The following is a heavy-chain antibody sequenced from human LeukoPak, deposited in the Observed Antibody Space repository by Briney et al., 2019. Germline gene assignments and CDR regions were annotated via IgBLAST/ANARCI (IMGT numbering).Heavy chain of an antibody. J-gene: IGHJ4*02. Sequence: SETLSLTCTVSGGSVSSSTYYWGWIRQPLGKELEWIGTIYYSGSTNYNPSLKSRVTISVDTSKNQFSLKLSSVTAADTAVYYCARDADGYNALDYWGQGTLVTVSS. V-gene: IGHV4-61*01. CDR1: GGSVSSSTYY. D-gene: IGHD5-24*01. CDR3: ARDADGYNALDY. CDR2: IYYSGST.